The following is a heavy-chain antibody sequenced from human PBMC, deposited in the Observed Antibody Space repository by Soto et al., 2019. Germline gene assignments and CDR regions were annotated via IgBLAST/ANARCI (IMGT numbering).Heavy chain of an antibody. D-gene: IGHD3-10*01. J-gene: IGHJ6*02. Sequence: PSDTLCLTCTVSGGSISSIIYYWGWIRQPPGKGLEWIGSIYYSGSTYYNPSLKSRVTISVDTSKNQFSLKLSSVTAADTAVYYCAVYYGSGSYYTLYYYGMDVWGQGTTVTVSS. CDR3: AVYYGSGSYYTLYYYGMDV. CDR1: GGSISSIIYY. CDR2: IYYSGST. V-gene: IGHV4-39*01.